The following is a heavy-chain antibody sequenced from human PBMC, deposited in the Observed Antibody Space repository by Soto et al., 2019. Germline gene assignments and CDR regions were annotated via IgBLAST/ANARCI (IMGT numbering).Heavy chain of an antibody. Sequence: PSETLSLTCTVSGGSIRGYYWSWIRQPPGKGLEWIGYMYNTGSTVYNPSFKSRVTISVDTSKNQFSLKLNSVTSADTAVYYCARHLLGYCGTACYQMEGWGTRTTVTASS. CDR2: MYNTGST. CDR1: GGSIRGYY. J-gene: IGHJ6*04. CDR3: ARHLLGYCGTACYQMEG. V-gene: IGHV4-59*01. D-gene: IGHD2-21*02.